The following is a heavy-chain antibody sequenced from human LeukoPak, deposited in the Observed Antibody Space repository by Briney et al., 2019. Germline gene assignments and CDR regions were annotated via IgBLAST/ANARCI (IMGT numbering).Heavy chain of an antibody. Sequence: ASVKVSCKVSGYTLTELSMHWVRQAPGKGLERMGGFDPEDGETIYAQKFQGRVTMTEDTSTDTAYMELSSLRSEDTAVYYCATDGPMITFGGVKPFDYWGQGTLVTVSS. D-gene: IGHD3-16*01. CDR2: FDPEDGET. CDR3: ATDGPMITFGGVKPFDY. J-gene: IGHJ4*02. V-gene: IGHV1-24*01. CDR1: GYTLTELS.